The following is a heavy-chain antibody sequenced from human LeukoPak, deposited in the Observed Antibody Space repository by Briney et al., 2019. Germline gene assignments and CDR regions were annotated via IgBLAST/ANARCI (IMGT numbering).Heavy chain of an antibody. V-gene: IGHV3-23*03. CDR1: GFTFSSYA. D-gene: IGHD1-14*01. CDR2: IYSGGAI. Sequence: GGSLRLSCAASGFTFSSYAMTWVRQAPGKGLEWVSLIYSGGAIRYADSVKGRFTISRDSSKNTLFLQMNDLTVEDTARYYCARRPGNWGQGILVTVSS. J-gene: IGHJ4*02. CDR3: ARRPGN.